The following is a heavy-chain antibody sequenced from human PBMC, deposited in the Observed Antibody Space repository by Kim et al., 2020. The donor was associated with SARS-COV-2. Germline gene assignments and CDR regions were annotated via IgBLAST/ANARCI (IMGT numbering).Heavy chain of an antibody. D-gene: IGHD6-19*01. CDR3: ARVRGGWAPDVFDI. J-gene: IGHJ3*02. Sequence: YNASLKSRVTISVDTSKNQFSLKVTSVTAADTAVYYCARVRGGWAPDVFDIWGLGTLVTVSS. V-gene: IGHV4-59*01.